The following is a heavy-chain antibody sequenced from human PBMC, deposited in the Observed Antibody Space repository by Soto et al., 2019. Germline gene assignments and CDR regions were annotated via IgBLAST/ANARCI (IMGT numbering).Heavy chain of an antibody. V-gene: IGHV4-59*08. J-gene: IGHJ4*02. CDR3: ARRYGGTFDY. D-gene: IGHD2-15*01. Sequence: QVQLQESGPGLVKPSETLSLTCTVSGGSISSYYWSWIRQPPGKGLEWIGYIYYSGSTNYNPSFKGRVTISVDTSKNQFSLKLSSVTAADTAVYYCARRYGGTFDYWGQGTLVTVSS. CDR2: IYYSGST. CDR1: GGSISSYY.